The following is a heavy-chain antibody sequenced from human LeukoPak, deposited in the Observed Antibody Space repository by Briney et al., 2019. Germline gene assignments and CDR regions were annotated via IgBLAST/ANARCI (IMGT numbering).Heavy chain of an antibody. CDR2: INPNSGGA. Sequence: ASVKVSCKASGYTFTGYYMHWVRQAPGQGLEWMGWINPNSGGANYAQKFQGRVTMTRDTSISTAYMELSSLRSEDTAVYYCARDVEDIVVVPAAIRPTYNWFDPWGQGTLVTVSS. D-gene: IGHD2-2*01. CDR3: ARDVEDIVVVPAAIRPTYNWFDP. CDR1: GYTFTGYY. V-gene: IGHV1-2*02. J-gene: IGHJ5*02.